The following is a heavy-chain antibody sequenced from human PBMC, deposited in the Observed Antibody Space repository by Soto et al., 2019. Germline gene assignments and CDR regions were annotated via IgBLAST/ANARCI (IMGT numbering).Heavy chain of an antibody. J-gene: IGHJ4*02. CDR3: ARTSSIAAAATYYFDY. V-gene: IGHV4-34*01. CDR1: GGSFSGYY. D-gene: IGHD6-13*01. CDR2: INHSGST. Sequence: SETLSLTCAVYGGSFSGYYWNWIRQPPGKGLEWIGEINHSGSTNYNPSLKSRVTISVDTSKNQFSLKLSSVTAADTAVYYCARTSSIAAAATYYFDYWGQGTLVTVSS.